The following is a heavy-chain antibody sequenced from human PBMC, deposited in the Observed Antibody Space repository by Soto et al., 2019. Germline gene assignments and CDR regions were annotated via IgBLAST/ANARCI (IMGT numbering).Heavy chain of an antibody. V-gene: IGHV1-18*01. CDR1: GYTFTNYG. J-gene: IGHJ4*02. D-gene: IGHD4-17*01. CDR2: ISGYNGNT. Sequence: QVQLVQSGAEVKKPGASVKVSCKASGYTFTNYGISWVRQAPGQGLEWMGWISGYNGNTNYAQKLQGRVTMTTDTSTGTAYMELRSLRSDDTAVYYCARERDYGDYVRLGYWGQGTLVTVSS. CDR3: ARERDYGDYVRLGY.